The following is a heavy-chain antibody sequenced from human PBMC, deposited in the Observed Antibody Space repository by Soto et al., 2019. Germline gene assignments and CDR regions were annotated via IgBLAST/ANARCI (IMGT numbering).Heavy chain of an antibody. CDR2: ISGSGGST. CDR1: GITFSSYA. D-gene: IGHD4-17*01. Sequence: EVQLLESGGGLVQTGGSLRLSCAASGITFSSYAMSWVRQAPGKGLEWVSAISGSGGSTYYADSVKGRFTISRDNSKNTLYLQMNSLRAEDTAVYYCAKHYGDYVGFDYWGQGTLVTVSS. J-gene: IGHJ4*02. V-gene: IGHV3-23*01. CDR3: AKHYGDYVGFDY.